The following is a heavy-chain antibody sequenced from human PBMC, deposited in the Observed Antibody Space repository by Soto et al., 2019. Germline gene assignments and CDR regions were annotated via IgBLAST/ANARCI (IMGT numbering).Heavy chain of an antibody. CDR3: XXXXXXXXRDCPGH. D-gene: IGHD2-21*02. CDR2: ISASGDST. J-gene: IGHJ4*02. V-gene: IGHV3-23*01. Sequence: EVQVLESGGGLARPGGSVTLSCATSGFTFSSYGMTWVRQAPGKGLEWVSAISASGDSTFYADSLGGRFTISRDNSKXXXXXXXXXXXXXXXXXXXXXXXXXXXXRDCPGHWGQGTQVTX. CDR1: GFTFSSYG.